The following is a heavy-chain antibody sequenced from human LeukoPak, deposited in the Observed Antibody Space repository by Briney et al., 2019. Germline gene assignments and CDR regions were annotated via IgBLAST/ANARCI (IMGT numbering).Heavy chain of an antibody. J-gene: IGHJ5*02. CDR3: ARVRNIVEVPAATRASHGFDP. D-gene: IGHD2-2*01. V-gene: IGHV4-34*01. CDR2: INHSGST. CDR1: GGSFSGYY. Sequence: PSETLSLTCAVYGGSFSGYYCSWIRQPPGKGLEWIGEINHSGSTNYNPSLKSRVTISVDTSKNQFSLKLSSVTAADTAVYYCARVRNIVEVPAATRASHGFDPWGQGTLVTVSS.